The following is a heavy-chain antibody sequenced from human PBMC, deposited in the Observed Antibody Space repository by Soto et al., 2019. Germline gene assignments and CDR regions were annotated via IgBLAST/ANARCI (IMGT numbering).Heavy chain of an antibody. CDR2: IKQDGSEK. CDR3: ARGIDYIWGSYQYYFDY. CDR1: GFTFSSYW. V-gene: IGHV3-7*04. Sequence: EVQLVESGGGLVQPGGSLRLYCAASGFTFSSYWMSWVRQAPGKGLEWVANIKQDGSEKYYVDSVKGRFTISRDNAKNSLYLQMNSLRAEDTAVYYCARGIDYIWGSYQYYFDYWGQGTLVTVSS. D-gene: IGHD3-16*02. J-gene: IGHJ4*02.